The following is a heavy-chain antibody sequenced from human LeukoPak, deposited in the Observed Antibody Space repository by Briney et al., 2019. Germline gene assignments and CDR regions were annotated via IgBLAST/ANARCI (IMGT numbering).Heavy chain of an antibody. Sequence: PSETLSLTCAVYGGSFSGYYWSWIRQPPGKGLEWIGEINHSGSTNYNPSLKSRVTISVDTSKNQFSLKLSSVTAADTAVYYCASDYYCSSTSCRAAEYFQHWGQGTLVPVSS. J-gene: IGHJ1*01. D-gene: IGHD2-2*01. CDR2: INHSGST. CDR1: GGSFSGYY. CDR3: ASDYYCSSTSCRAAEYFQH. V-gene: IGHV4-34*01.